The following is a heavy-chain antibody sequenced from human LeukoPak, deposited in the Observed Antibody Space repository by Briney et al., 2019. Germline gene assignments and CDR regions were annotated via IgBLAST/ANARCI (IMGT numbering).Heavy chain of an antibody. CDR1: GFTVSSNY. CDR3: ARVMTAITNWFDP. CDR2: IYRDGST. Sequence: GGSLRLSCAASGFTVSSNYVSWVRQAPGKGLEWVSSIYRDGSTYYADSVKGRFTISRDNSKNTLNLQMNNLRVEDTAVYHCARVMTAITNWFDPWGQGTLVTVSS. J-gene: IGHJ5*02. V-gene: IGHV3-66*01. D-gene: IGHD2-21*02.